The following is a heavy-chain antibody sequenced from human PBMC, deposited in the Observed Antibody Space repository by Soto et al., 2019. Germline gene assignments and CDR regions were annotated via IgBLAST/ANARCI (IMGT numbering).Heavy chain of an antibody. V-gene: IGHV1-46*01. Sequence: ASVKVSCKAIGYSFTSHYMHWVRQAPGQGLEWMGTIYPGGVNIGYAQKFKGRVTMTKDTSTSTVYMDLSSLRSEDTAVYYCARGLGYYCMDVWGQGTTVSVSS. J-gene: IGHJ6*02. CDR3: ARGLGYYCMDV. CDR1: GYSFTSHY. D-gene: IGHD7-27*01. CDR2: IYPGGVNI.